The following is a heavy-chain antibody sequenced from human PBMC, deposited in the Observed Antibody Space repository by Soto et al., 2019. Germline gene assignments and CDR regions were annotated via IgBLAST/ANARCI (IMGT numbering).Heavy chain of an antibody. Sequence: EASVKVSCKTSGGTFSSYAISWVRQAPGQGLEWMGGIVPIVDTSTYAQKFQGRVTITADESTSTVYMELSSLRSEDTAVYYCAVEGHPGEYEEFGEHSYYYYYGMDVWGQGTTVTVSS. CDR1: GGTFSSYA. CDR2: IVPIVDTS. CDR3: AVEGHPGEYEEFGEHSYYYYYGMDV. D-gene: IGHD3-10*01. J-gene: IGHJ6*02. V-gene: IGHV1-69*13.